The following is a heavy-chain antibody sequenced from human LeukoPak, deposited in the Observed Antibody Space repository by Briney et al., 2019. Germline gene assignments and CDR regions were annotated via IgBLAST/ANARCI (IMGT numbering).Heavy chain of an antibody. V-gene: IGHV4-59*01. CDR2: IYYSGST. Sequence: SETLSLTCTVSGGSISSYYWSWIRQPPGKGLEWIGYIYYSGSTNYNPSLKSRVTISVDTSKNQFSLKLSSVTAADTAVYYCARAVRPPLYYYDSSGYYYFDYWGQGTLVTVSS. CDR3: ARAVRPPLYYYDSSGYYYFDY. CDR1: GGSISSYY. J-gene: IGHJ4*02. D-gene: IGHD3-22*01.